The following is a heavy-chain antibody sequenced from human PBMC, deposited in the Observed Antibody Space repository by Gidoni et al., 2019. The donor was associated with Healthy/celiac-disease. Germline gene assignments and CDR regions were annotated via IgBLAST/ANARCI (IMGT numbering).Heavy chain of an antibody. J-gene: IGHJ4*02. CDR1: GFTFSGSA. Sequence: EVQLVESGGGLVQPGGSLKLSCAASGFTFSGSAMHWVRQASGKGLEWVGRIRSKANSYATAYAASVKGRFTISRDDSKNTAYLQMNSLKTEDTAVYYCTRLEPVRGGNYWGQGTLVTVSS. D-gene: IGHD3-10*01. V-gene: IGHV3-73*02. CDR2: IRSKANSYAT. CDR3: TRLEPVRGGNY.